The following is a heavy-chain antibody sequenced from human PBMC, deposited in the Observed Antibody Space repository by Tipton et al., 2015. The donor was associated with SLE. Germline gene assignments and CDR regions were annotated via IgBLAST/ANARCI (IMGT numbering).Heavy chain of an antibody. CDR2: IYSSGST. V-gene: IGHV4-39*07. CDR3: ARGGASVLIRNCYFDY. CDR1: GGSISSSKYY. Sequence: TLSLTCTVSGGSISSSKYYWGWIRQPPGKGLEWIGGIYSSGSTYYNPSLKSRVSISVDTSKNQFFLNLRSVTAADTAVYFCARGGASVLIRNCYFDYWGQGSLVTVSS. J-gene: IGHJ4*02. D-gene: IGHD2-8*01.